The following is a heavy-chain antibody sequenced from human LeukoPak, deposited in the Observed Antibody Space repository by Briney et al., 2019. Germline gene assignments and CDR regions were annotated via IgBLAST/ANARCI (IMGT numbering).Heavy chain of an antibody. D-gene: IGHD2-2*01. CDR2: INHSGST. CDR1: GGSFSGYY. V-gene: IGHV4-34*01. CDR3: ARCLRDIVVVPAACDY. J-gene: IGHJ4*02. Sequence: SETLSLTCAVYGGSFSGYYWSWIRQPPGKGREWIGEINHSGSTNYNPSLKSRVTISVDTSKNQFSLKLSSVTAADTAVYYCARCLRDIVVVPAACDYWGQGTLVTVSS.